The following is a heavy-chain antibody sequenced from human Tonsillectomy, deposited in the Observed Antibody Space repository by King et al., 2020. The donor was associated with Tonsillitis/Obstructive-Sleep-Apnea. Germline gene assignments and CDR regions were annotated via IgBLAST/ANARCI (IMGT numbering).Heavy chain of an antibody. D-gene: IGHD3-10*01. CDR1: TFTFNCYW. CDR2: INKDGIEK. V-gene: IGHV3-7*04. Sequence: VQLVESGGGLVQPGGSLRLSCAASTFTFNCYWMTLVRQPPGKGLEWVANINKDGIEKYYVDSVKGRFSISRDNAKNSLYLQMDSLRAEDTAVYYCARGSGWLDYWGQGTLVTVSS. CDR3: ARGSGWLDY. J-gene: IGHJ4*02.